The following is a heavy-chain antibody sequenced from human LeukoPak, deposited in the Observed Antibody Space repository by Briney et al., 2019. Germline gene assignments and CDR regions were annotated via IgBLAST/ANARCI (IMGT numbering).Heavy chain of an antibody. CDR3: ARVCCSGGSCYPYFDY. CDR1: GFTFSSYS. J-gene: IGHJ4*02. CDR2: ISSSSSTI. Sequence: GGSLRLSCAASGFTFSSYSMNWVRQAPGKGLEWVSYISSSSSTIYYADSVKGRFTISRDNAKNSLYLQMNSLRAEDTAVYYCARVCCSGGSCYPYFDYWGQGTLVTVSS. V-gene: IGHV3-48*01. D-gene: IGHD2-15*01.